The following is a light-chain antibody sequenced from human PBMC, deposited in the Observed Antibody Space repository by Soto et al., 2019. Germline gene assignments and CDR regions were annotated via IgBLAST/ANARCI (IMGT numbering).Light chain of an antibody. J-gene: IGKJ5*01. CDR2: GAS. V-gene: IGKV3-11*01. Sequence: PCDISTLSCSASQSVSSSYLAWYQQKPGKAPRLLIYGASTRATGIPARFSGSGSGKDFTLTISSLETEDFAVYYCQQRSNWPQEITFGQGTRLEIK. CDR1: QSVSSSY. CDR3: QQRSNWPQEIT.